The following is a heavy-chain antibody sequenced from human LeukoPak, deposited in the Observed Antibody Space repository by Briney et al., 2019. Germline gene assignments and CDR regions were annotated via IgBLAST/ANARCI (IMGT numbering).Heavy chain of an antibody. CDR2: ISYDGSNK. Sequence: GGSLRLSCAASGFTFSSYAMHWVRQAPGKGLEWVAVISYDGSNKYYADSVKGRFTISRDNSKNTLYLQMNSLRAEDTAVYYCARDTDSSGQSNLAYWGQGTLVTVSS. CDR3: ARDTDSSGQSNLAY. V-gene: IGHV3-30-3*01. CDR1: GFTFSSYA. J-gene: IGHJ4*02. D-gene: IGHD6-19*01.